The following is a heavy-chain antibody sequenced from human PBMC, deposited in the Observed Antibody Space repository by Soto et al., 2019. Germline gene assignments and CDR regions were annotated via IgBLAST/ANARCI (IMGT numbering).Heavy chain of an antibody. Sequence: SETLSLTCTVSGVSISSRGYYWSWIRQHPGKGLEWIGYIHSSGTTYYRSSLQSRVTISVDTSKNQFSLKLSSVTAADTAVYYCASSSTSLGMDVWGQGTTVTVS. CDR1: GVSISSRGYY. CDR2: IHSSGTT. CDR3: ASSSTSLGMDV. D-gene: IGHD2-2*01. V-gene: IGHV4-31*03. J-gene: IGHJ6*02.